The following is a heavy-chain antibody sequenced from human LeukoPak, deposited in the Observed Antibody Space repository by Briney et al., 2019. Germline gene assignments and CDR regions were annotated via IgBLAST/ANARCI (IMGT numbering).Heavy chain of an antibody. Sequence: SETLSLTCTVSGGSISSSSYYWGWIRQPPGKGLEWFGSIYYSGSTYYNPSLKSRVTISVDTSKNQFSLKLSSVTAADAAVYYCASPKYCSGGSCYSGWYFDLWGRGTLVTVSS. CDR2: IYYSGST. V-gene: IGHV4-39*01. D-gene: IGHD2-15*01. CDR1: GGSISSSSYY. J-gene: IGHJ2*01. CDR3: ASPKYCSGGSCYSGWYFDL.